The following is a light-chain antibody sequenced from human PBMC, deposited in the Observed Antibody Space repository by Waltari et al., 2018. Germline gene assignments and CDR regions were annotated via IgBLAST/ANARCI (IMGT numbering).Light chain of an antibody. J-gene: IGKJ3*01. CDR1: RDISTF. V-gene: IGKV1-39*01. Sequence: DIQMTQSPSSLSASVGDTVTITCRASRDISTFLNWYQQSPGKAPKLLIYTASTLQSGVPSRFSGSGSGTDFTLIIRGLQPADFATYYCQQSYLSPPTFGPGTNVDFK. CDR2: TAS. CDR3: QQSYLSPPT.